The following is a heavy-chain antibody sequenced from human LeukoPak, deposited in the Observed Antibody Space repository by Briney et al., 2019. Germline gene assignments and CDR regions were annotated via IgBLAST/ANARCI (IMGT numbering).Heavy chain of an antibody. J-gene: IGHJ5*02. Sequence: GGSLRLSCAASGCTFSSYGMHWVRQATGKGLEWVAVIWYDGSNKYYADSVKGRFTISRDNSKNTLYLQMNSLRAEDTAVYYCARERIVVVPAAILGWFDPWGQGTLVTVSS. CDR3: ARERIVVVPAAILGWFDP. CDR1: GCTFSSYG. CDR2: IWYDGSNK. D-gene: IGHD2-2*02. V-gene: IGHV3-33*01.